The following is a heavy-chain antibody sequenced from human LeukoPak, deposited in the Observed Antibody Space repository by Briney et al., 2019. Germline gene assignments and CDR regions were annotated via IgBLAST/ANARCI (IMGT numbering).Heavy chain of an antibody. J-gene: IGHJ6*02. D-gene: IGHD6-13*01. CDR3: ARVFIAAAPAMDV. V-gene: IGHV3-33*01. CDR2: IWYDGSNK. CDR1: GFTFSSYG. Sequence: GGSLRLSCAASGFTFSSYGMHWVRQAPGKGLEWVAVIWYDGSNKYYADSVKGRFTISRDNSKNTLYLQMNSLRAEDTAVYYCARVFIAAAPAMDVWGQGTTVTVSS.